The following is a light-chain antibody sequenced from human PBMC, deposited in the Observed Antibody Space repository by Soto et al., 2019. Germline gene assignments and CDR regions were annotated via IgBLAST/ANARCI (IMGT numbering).Light chain of an antibody. CDR1: SSDVGSNNR. CDR3: SSYTTSNTDV. V-gene: IGLV2-18*02. Sequence: QSALTQPPSVSGSPGQSVAISCTGTSSDVGSNNRVSWYQQPPGSAPKLIIYDVSNRPSGIPDRFSGSRSANTASLTISGLQTEDEADYYCSSYTTSNTDVFGTGTKLTVL. J-gene: IGLJ1*01. CDR2: DVS.